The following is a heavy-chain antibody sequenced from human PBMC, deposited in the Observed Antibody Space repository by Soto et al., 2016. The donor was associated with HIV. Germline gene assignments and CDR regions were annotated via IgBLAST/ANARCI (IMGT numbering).Heavy chain of an antibody. CDR3: ARGRYYVFLELVSGGLEGGXVSFDI. J-gene: IGHJ3*02. V-gene: IGHV3-11*04. D-gene: IGHD3-3*01. Sequence: VQLVESGGGLVKPGGSLRLSCAASGFTFSDYYMSWIRQAPGKGLEWVSYISSSGSTIYYADSVKGRFTISRDNAKNSLYLQMNSLRAEDTAVYYCARGRYYVFLELVSGGLEGGXVSFDIWGPRDKWSPSLQ. CDR2: ISSSGSTI. CDR1: GFTFSDYY.